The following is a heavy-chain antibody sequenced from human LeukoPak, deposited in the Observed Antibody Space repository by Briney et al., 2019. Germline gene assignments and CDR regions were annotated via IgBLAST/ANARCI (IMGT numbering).Heavy chain of an antibody. CDR1: GFTFSSYA. J-gene: IGHJ4*02. V-gene: IGHV3-64*01. D-gene: IGHD6-6*01. CDR2: ISSNGGST. CDR3: ARAPGMSSSEGYFDY. Sequence: PGGSLRLSCAASGFTFSSYAMHWVRQAPGKGLEYVSAISSNGGSTYYANSVKGRFTISRDNSKNTLYLQMGSLRAEDMAVYYCARAPGMSSSEGYFDYWGQGTLVTVSS.